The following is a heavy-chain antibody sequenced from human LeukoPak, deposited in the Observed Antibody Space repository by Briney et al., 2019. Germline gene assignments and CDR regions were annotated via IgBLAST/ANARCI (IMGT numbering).Heavy chain of an antibody. V-gene: IGHV3-30*04. CDR1: GFAFSSYA. D-gene: IGHD3-3*01. CDR2: ISYDAGNK. Sequence: GRSLRLSCAASGFAFSSYAMQWVRQAPGKGLEWVAVISYDAGNKYYADSVKGRFTISRDNSKNTLYLQMNSLRAEDTAVYYCAKSGYDFWSGYYRAGVPDYWGQGTLVTVSS. J-gene: IGHJ4*02. CDR3: AKSGYDFWSGYYRAGVPDY.